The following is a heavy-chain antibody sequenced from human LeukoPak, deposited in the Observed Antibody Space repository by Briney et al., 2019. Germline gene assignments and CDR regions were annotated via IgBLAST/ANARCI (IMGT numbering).Heavy chain of an antibody. D-gene: IGHD6-19*01. CDR2: ISSSSSTI. CDR3: ARDEIAYSSGWSVH. Sequence: PGGSLRLSCAASGFTFSSYSMNWVRQAPGKGLEWVSYISSSSSTIYYPDSVKGRFTISRDNAKNSLYLQMNSLRDEDTAVYYCARDEIAYSSGWSVHWGQGTLVTVSS. CDR1: GFTFSSYS. J-gene: IGHJ4*02. V-gene: IGHV3-48*02.